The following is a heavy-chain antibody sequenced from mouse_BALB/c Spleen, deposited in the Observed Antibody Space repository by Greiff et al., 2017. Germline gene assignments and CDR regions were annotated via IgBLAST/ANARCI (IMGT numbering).Heavy chain of an antibody. J-gene: IGHJ2*01. CDR1: GYAFSSYW. V-gene: IGHV1-80*01. CDR3: ARYDYDRYFDY. Sequence: VQRVESGAELVRPGSSVKISCKASGYAFSSYWMNWVKQRPGQGLEWIGQIYPGDGDTNYNGKFKGKATLTADKSSSTAYMQLSSLTSEDSAVYFCARYDYDRYFDYWGQGTTLTVSS. CDR2: IYPGDGDT. D-gene: IGHD2-4*01.